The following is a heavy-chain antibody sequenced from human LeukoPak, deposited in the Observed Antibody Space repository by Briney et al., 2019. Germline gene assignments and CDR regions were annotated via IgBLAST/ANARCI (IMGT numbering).Heavy chain of an antibody. CDR1: GFTFSDYY. Sequence: GGSLRLSCAASGFTFSDYYMSWIRQAPGKGLEWVSYISSSVSPTYYADSVKGRFTISWDNAKNSLYLQMNSLRAEDAAVYFCARGDPLYNWNDGVGYYMDVWGKGTTVTISS. J-gene: IGHJ6*03. CDR3: ARGDPLYNWNDGVGYYMDV. D-gene: IGHD1-1*01. CDR2: ISSSVSPT. V-gene: IGHV3-11*01.